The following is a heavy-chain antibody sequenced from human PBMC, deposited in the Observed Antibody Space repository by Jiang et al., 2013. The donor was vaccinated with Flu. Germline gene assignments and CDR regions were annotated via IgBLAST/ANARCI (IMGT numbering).Heavy chain of an antibody. CDR1: GYTLTELS. J-gene: IGHJ4*02. D-gene: IGHD1-14*01. CDR2: FDPEDGET. V-gene: IGHV1-24*01. CDR3: ATFLRGIDYFDY. Sequence: SVKVSCKVSGYTLTELSMHWVRQAPGKGLEWMGGFDPEDGETIYAQKFQGRVTMTEDTSTDTAYMELSSLRSEDTAVYYCATFLRGIDYFDYWGQGTLVTVSS.